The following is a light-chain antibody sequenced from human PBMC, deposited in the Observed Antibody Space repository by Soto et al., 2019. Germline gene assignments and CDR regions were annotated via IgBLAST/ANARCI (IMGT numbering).Light chain of an antibody. J-gene: IGLJ1*01. CDR2: DVT. Sequence: QSALTQPRSVSGSPGQSVTISCIGTSSDVGRYNYVSWYQQHPGKAPKLIIYDVTKRPSGVPDRFSGSKSGNTASLTISGLQAEDEVDYYCCSYAGGYIFVFGTGTKLTVL. CDR3: CSYAGGYIFV. V-gene: IGLV2-11*01. CDR1: SSDVGRYNY.